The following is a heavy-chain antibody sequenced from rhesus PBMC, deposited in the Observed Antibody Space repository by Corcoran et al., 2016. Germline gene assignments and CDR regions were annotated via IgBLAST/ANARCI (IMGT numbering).Heavy chain of an antibody. J-gene: IGHJ4*01. CDR1: GFTFSNVH. CDR3: TTRSY. V-gene: IGHV3-30*01. CDR2: IKSTTDGGTA. Sequence: EVQLVESGGGLVQPGGSLRLSCVASGFTFSNVHMNWVRQAPGKGLEWGGRIKSTTDGGTADYAASVRGRFTISRDDSKNTLYLQMNSLKTEDTAVYYCTTRSYWGQGVLVIVSS.